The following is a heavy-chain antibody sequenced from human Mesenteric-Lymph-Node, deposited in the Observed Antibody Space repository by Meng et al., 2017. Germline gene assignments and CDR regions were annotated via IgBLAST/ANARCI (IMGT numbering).Heavy chain of an antibody. Sequence: GGSLRLSCAASGFTFSSYAMSWVRQAPGKGLEWVSAISGSGGSTYYADSVKGRFTISRDNSKNTLYLQMNSLRAEDTAVYYCAKDRGPLGYCSGGSCPPEYYWGQGTLVTVSS. CDR1: GFTFSSYA. CDR2: ISGSGGST. CDR3: AKDRGPLGYCSGGSCPPEYY. J-gene: IGHJ4*02. V-gene: IGHV3-23*01. D-gene: IGHD2-15*01.